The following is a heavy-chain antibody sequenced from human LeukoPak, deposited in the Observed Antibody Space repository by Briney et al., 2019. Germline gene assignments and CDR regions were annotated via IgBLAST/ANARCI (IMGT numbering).Heavy chain of an antibody. J-gene: IGHJ4*02. D-gene: IGHD2-8*01. CDR1: GFTVSSNY. Sequence: GGSLRLSCAASGFTVSSNYMSWVRQAPGKGLEWVSYISSSGSTIYYADSVKGRFTISRDNAKNSLYLQMNSLRAEDTAVYYCARDWDNGGGYDYWGQGTLVTVSS. CDR2: ISSSGSTI. CDR3: ARDWDNGGGYDY. V-gene: IGHV3-11*04.